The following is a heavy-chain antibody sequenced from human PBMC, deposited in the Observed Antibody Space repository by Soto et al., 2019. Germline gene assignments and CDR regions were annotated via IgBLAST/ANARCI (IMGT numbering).Heavy chain of an antibody. Sequence: EVQLVETGGGLIQPGGSLRLSCVASGFTVSSNYMSWVRQAPGKGLEWVSIIYTGGSTYYADSVKGRFTISRDNSKNTVYLQMSSLRAEDTAVYYCARAAYYNNYEGSYYYGMDVWGQGTTVTVSS. CDR1: GFTVSSNY. D-gene: IGHD4-4*01. J-gene: IGHJ6*02. CDR3: ARAAYYNNYEGSYYYGMDV. CDR2: IYTGGST. V-gene: IGHV3-53*02.